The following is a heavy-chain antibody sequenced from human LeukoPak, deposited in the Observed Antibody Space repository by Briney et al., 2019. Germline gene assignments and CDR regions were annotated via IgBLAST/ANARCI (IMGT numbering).Heavy chain of an antibody. V-gene: IGHV3-23*01. Sequence: GGSLRLSCAAYGFTFNSYAMSWVRQAPGKGLEWVSAISGSGGSTYYADSVKGRFTISRDNSKNTLYLQMNSLRAEDTAVYYCAKCYYDSSGYYFGAFDIWGQGTMVTVSS. CDR2: ISGSGGST. CDR1: GFTFNSYA. D-gene: IGHD3-22*01. CDR3: AKCYYDSSGYYFGAFDI. J-gene: IGHJ3*02.